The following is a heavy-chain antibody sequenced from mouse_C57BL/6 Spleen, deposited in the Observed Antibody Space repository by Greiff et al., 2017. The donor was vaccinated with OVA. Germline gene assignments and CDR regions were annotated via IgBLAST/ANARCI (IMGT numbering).Heavy chain of an antibody. J-gene: IGHJ4*01. Sequence: LQESGPELVKPGASVKISCKASGYSFTDYNMNWVKQSNGKSLEWIGVINPNYGTTSYNQKFKGKATLTVDQSSSTAYMQLNSLTSEDFAVYDCAIYYGSSHAMDYWGQGTSVTVSS. CDR2: INPNYGTT. CDR1: GYSFTDYN. D-gene: IGHD1-1*01. V-gene: IGHV1-39*01. CDR3: AIYYGSSHAMDY.